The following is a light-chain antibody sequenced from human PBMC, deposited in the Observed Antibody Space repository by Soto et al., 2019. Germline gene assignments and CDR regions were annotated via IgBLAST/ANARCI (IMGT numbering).Light chain of an antibody. Sequence: QSALTQPRSVSGSPGQSVTISCTGTSSDVGSYNYVSWYQQHPGKAPKLMIYDVSKRPSGVPDRFSGSKSGNTASLTISGLQAEDEADYSCCSYAGRDTFVLFGGGTKVTVL. CDR1: SSDVGSYNY. CDR2: DVS. CDR3: CSYAGRDTFVL. V-gene: IGLV2-11*01. J-gene: IGLJ2*01.